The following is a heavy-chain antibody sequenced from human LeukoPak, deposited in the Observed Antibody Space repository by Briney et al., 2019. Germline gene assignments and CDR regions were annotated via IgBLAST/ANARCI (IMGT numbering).Heavy chain of an antibody. CDR2: IIPIFGTA. D-gene: IGHD6-19*01. V-gene: IGHV1-69*06. CDR3: ARGTPAIAVAGTIWSFDL. J-gene: IGHJ2*01. Sequence: AASVKVSCKASGGTFSSYAISWVRQAPGQGLEWMGGIIPIFGTANYAQKFQGRVTITADKSTSTAYMELSSLRSEDTAVYYCARGTPAIAVAGTIWSFDLWGRGTLVTVSS. CDR1: GGTFSSYA.